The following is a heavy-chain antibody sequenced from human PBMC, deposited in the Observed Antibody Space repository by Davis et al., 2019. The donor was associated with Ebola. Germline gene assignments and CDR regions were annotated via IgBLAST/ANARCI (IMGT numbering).Heavy chain of an antibody. CDR2: INPHNGNT. Sequence: ASVKVSCKASGYTFTNYGITWVRQAPGQGLEWMGWINPHNGNTNYARNVQGRVTMTTDTSTSTAYMEVGILRSDDTAVYYCARAQFPTTSDHWGQGTLVTVSS. V-gene: IGHV1-18*04. CDR1: GYTFTNYG. J-gene: IGHJ4*02. CDR3: ARAQFPTTSDH. D-gene: IGHD1-1*01.